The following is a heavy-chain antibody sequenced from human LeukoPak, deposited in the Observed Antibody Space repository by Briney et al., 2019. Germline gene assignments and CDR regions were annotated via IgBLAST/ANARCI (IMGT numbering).Heavy chain of an antibody. CDR2: ISYSGNT. Sequence: SETLSLTCTVSGDSISSTYYWTWIRQPPGKGLEWIGYISYSGNTNYNPSLKSRVTISVDTSKNQFSLKLSSVTAADTAVYYCARRDITMVRGVIAHYYYYYMDVWGKGTTVTISS. D-gene: IGHD3-10*01. J-gene: IGHJ6*03. CDR1: GDSISSTYY. CDR3: ARRDITMVRGVIAHYYYYYMDV. V-gene: IGHV4-59*12.